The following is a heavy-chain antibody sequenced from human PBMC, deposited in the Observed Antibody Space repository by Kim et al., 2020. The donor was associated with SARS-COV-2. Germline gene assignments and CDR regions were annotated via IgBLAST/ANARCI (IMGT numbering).Heavy chain of an antibody. J-gene: IGHJ6*03. CDR2: INSDGSST. CDR3: ARVAGFTIFGVVPGNYYYMDV. Sequence: GGSLRRSCAASGFTFSSYWMHWVRQAPGKGLVWVSRINSDGSSTSYADSVKGRFTISRDNAKNTLYLQMNSLRAEDTAVYYCARVAGFTIFGVVPGNYYYMDVGGKGTTVTVSS. V-gene: IGHV3-74*01. D-gene: IGHD3-3*01. CDR1: GFTFSSYW.